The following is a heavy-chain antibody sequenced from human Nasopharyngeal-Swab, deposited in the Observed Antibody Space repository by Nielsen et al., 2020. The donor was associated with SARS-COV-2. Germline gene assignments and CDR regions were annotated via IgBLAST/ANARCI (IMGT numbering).Heavy chain of an antibody. D-gene: IGHD6-6*01. CDR2: ISYDGSNK. CDR1: GFTFSSYN. V-gene: IGHV3-30*18. J-gene: IGHJ6*02. Sequence: GESLKISCAASGFTFSSYNMHWVRQAPGKGLEWVAVISYDGSNKYYADSVKGRFTISRDNSKNTLYLQMNSLRAEDTAVYYCAKDRMDSSSSIDYYYYGMNVWGQGTTVTVSS. CDR3: AKDRMDSSSSIDYYYYGMNV.